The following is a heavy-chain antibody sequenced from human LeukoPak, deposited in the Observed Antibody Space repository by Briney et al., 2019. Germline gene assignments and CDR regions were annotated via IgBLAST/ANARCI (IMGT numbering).Heavy chain of an antibody. V-gene: IGHV4-39*01. D-gene: IGHD1-14*01. Sequence: SETLSLTCTVSGGSISSSSYYWGWIRQPPGKGLEWIGSIYYSGSTYYNPSLKSRVTISVDTSKNQFSLKLSSVTAADTAVYYWASPGGGKTPYIGSAPGGGEPLVPVPS. CDR2: IYYSGST. J-gene: IGHJ5*02. CDR3: ASPGGGKTPYIGSAP. CDR1: GGSISSSSYY.